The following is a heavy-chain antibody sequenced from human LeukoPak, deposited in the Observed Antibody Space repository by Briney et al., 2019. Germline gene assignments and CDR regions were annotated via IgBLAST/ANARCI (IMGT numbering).Heavy chain of an antibody. D-gene: IGHD3-10*01. J-gene: IGHJ4*02. CDR3: ARGDGSGSYPFDY. V-gene: IGHV4-59*01. CDR1: GGSISSYY. CDR2: IYCSGST. Sequence: SETLSLTCTVSGGSISSYYWSWIRQPPGKGLEWIGYIYCSGSTNYNPSLKSRVTISVDTSKNQFSLKLNSVTAADTAVYYCARGDGSGSYPFDYWGQGTLVTVSS.